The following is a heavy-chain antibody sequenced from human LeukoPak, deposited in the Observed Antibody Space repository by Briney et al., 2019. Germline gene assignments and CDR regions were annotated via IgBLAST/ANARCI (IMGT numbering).Heavy chain of an antibody. V-gene: IGHV4-34*01. CDR2: INHSGST. CDR3: ARLKVVVAATLYYFDY. Sequence: SETLSLTCAVYGGSFSGYYWSWIRQPPGKGLEWIGEINHSGSTNYNPSLKSRVTISVDTSKNQFSLKLSSVTAADTAVYYCARLKVVVAATLYYFDYWGQGTLVTVSS. D-gene: IGHD2-15*01. CDR1: GGSFSGYY. J-gene: IGHJ4*02.